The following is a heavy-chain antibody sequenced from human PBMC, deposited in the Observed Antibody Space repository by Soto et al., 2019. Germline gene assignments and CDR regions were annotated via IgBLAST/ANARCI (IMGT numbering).Heavy chain of an antibody. CDR2: INPNSGGT. D-gene: IGHD2-2*01. V-gene: IGHV1-2*02. CDR3: ARADIVVVPAALRGNWFDP. CDR1: GYTFTGYY. Sequence: QVQLVQSGAEVKKPGASVKVSCKASGYTFTGYYMHWVRQAPGQGLEWMGWINPNSGGTNYAQKFQGGVTMTRDTSISTAYMELSRLRSDDTAVYYCARADIVVVPAALRGNWFDPWGQGTLVTVSS. J-gene: IGHJ5*02.